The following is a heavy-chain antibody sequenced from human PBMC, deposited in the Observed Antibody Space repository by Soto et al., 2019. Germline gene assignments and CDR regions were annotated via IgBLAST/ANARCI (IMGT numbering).Heavy chain of an antibody. J-gene: IGHJ6*02. CDR3: APLSVSLSGPYGIHV. V-gene: IGHV4-39*01. CDR2: IYYSGST. CDR1: GDSLSSRSYY. Sequence: PAETLSLTCTVTGDSLSSRSYYWGWLRQPPGKGLEWIGSIYYSGSTYNNPSLRSRVSMSIDTSKDQFSLKLKSVTAADTALYFCAPLSVSLSGPYGIHVWGQGTTVTVSS. D-gene: IGHD3-3*01.